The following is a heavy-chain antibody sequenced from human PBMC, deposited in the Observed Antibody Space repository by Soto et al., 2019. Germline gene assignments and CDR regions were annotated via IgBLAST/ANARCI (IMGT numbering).Heavy chain of an antibody. J-gene: IGHJ6*02. V-gene: IGHV3-74*01. CDR2: INSDGSST. CDR1: GFTFSSYW. D-gene: IGHD6-19*01. CDR3: ARDSRGPLAAYYGMDV. Sequence: GGSLRLSCAASGFTFSSYWMHWVRQAPGKGLVWVSRINSDGSSTSYADSVKGRFTISRDNAKNTLYLQMNSLRAEDTAVYYCARDSRGPLAAYYGMDVWGQGTTVTVS.